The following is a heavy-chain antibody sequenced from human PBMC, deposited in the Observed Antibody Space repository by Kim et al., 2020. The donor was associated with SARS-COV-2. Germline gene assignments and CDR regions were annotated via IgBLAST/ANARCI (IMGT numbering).Heavy chain of an antibody. J-gene: IGHJ4*02. D-gene: IGHD2-2*01. V-gene: IGHV3-23*01. CDR3: AKDLVLRGIVVVPAAKNYFDY. Sequence: FTISRDNSKTTLYLQMNSLRAEDTAVYYCAKDLVLRGIVVVPAAKNYFDYWGQGTLVTVSS.